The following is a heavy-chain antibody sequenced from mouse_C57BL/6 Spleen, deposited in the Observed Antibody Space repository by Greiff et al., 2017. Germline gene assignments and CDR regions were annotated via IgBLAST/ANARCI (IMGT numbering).Heavy chain of an antibody. CDR3: ARDGGLRYWYFDV. J-gene: IGHJ1*03. Sequence: DVHLVESGPGLVKPSQSLSLTCSVTGYSITSGYYWNWIRQFPGNKLEWMGYISYDGSNNYNPSLKNRISITRDTSKNQFFLKLNSVTTEDTATYYCARDGGLRYWYFDVWGTGTTVTVSS. V-gene: IGHV3-6*01. CDR2: ISYDGSN. CDR1: GYSITSGYY. D-gene: IGHD2-4*01.